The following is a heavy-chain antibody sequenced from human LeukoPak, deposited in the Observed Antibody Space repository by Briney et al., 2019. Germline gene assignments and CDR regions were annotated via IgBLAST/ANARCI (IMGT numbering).Heavy chain of an antibody. Sequence: TFISXAIXXVRQAPGQGLEXXGGXIPILGTANYAQKSQGRVTITADESTRTAYMELSSLRSEDTAVYYCARGYDYYDSSGYYYFDYWGQGTLVTVSS. CDR3: ARGYDYYDSSGYYYFDY. D-gene: IGHD3-22*01. CDR1: TFISXA. V-gene: IGHV1-69*01. CDR2: XIPILGTA. J-gene: IGHJ4*02.